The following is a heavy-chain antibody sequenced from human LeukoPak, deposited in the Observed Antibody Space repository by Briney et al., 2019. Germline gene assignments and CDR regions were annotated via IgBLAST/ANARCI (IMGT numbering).Heavy chain of an antibody. CDR2: TYYRSKCYF. D-gene: IGHD2-2*01. J-gene: IGHJ4*02. CDR1: GDSVSSNSAA. Sequence: SQTLSLTCAIAGDSVSSNSAAWNWIRQSPSRGLEWLGRTYYRSKCYFDYPVSVEGRITINPDTSKTQFSLHLPSLTPEDTAVYYCARSISTGGFRLDYWGQGTLVTVSP. CDR3: ARSISTGGFRLDY. V-gene: IGHV6-1*01.